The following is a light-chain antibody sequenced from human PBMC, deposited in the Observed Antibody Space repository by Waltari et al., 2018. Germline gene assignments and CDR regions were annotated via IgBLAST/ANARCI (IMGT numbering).Light chain of an antibody. V-gene: IGLV2-14*03. J-gene: IGLJ1*01. CDR1: NSDIASFKH. Sequence: QSALTQPASVSASRGQSITISCTGTNSDIASFKHVSLYRIHPGKAPQLIIFYVDKRPSDISGRFYGSQSANAASLTISGLHHEDEADYFCCSYRASNLFVFGTGTKVTVL. CDR2: YVD. CDR3: CSYRASNLFV.